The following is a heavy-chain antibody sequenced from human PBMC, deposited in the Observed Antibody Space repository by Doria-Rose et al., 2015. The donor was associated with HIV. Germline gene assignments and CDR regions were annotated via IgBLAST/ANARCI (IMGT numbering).Heavy chain of an antibody. CDR1: GVSLSSPGMG. Sequence: QVTLKESGPVLVKPTETLTLTCTVSGVSLSSPGMGVSWIRQPPGKALEWLANIFSADERSYKSSLKSRLTISRGTSKSQVVLTMTDMDPVGTATYYCARIRSSRWYHKYYFDFWGQGTLVIVSA. D-gene: IGHD6-13*01. CDR3: ARIRSSRWYHKYYFDF. J-gene: IGHJ4*02. V-gene: IGHV2-26*01. CDR2: IFSADER.